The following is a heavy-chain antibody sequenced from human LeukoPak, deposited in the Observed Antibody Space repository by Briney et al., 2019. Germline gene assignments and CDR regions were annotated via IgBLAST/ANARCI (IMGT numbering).Heavy chain of an antibody. V-gene: IGHV4-59*08. CDR3: ARHPFATPFDH. Sequence: TSETLSLTCTVSGDSISGVYWSWIRQPPGKGLEWIGYVYYSGDTNYNPSLKSRVTMSLDTSKNQVSLRLSSMTAADTAVYYCARHPFATPFDHWGRGTLPTVSS. CDR2: VYYSGDT. D-gene: IGHD2-15*01. J-gene: IGHJ4*02. CDR1: GDSISGVY.